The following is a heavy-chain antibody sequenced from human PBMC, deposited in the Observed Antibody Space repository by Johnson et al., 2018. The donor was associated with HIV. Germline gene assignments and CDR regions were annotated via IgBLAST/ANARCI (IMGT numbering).Heavy chain of an antibody. CDR1: GFTISSNE. D-gene: IGHD4-17*01. CDR2: ISGGST. J-gene: IGHJ3*02. CDR3: AREETTAPAAFDI. V-gene: IGHV3-38-3*01. Sequence: VQLVESRGVLVQPGGSLRLSCAASGFTISSNEMSWVRQAPGKGLEWVSSISGGSTYYADSRKGRFTISRDNSKNTLHLQMNSLRADDMAVYYCAREETTAPAAFDIWGQGTLVTVSS.